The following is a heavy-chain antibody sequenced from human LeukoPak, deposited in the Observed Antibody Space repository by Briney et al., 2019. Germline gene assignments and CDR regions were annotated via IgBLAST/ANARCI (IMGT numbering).Heavy chain of an antibody. D-gene: IGHD6-13*01. J-gene: IGHJ4*02. CDR3: ARGSNAPYSSSWYLDY. CDR2: IYYSGST. V-gene: IGHV4-39*07. Sequence: SETLSLTCTVSGGSISSSSYYWGWIRQPPGKGLEWIGSIYYSGSTYYNPSLKSRVTISVDTSKNQFSLKLSSVTAADTAVYYCARGSNAPYSSSWYLDYWGQGTLVTVSS. CDR1: GGSISSSSYY.